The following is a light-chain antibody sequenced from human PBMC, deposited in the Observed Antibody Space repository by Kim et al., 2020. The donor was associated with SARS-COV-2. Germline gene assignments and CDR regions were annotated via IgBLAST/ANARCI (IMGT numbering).Light chain of an antibody. CDR1: NIGSKG. CDR3: QGWDSSSDHWV. CDR2: YDN. Sequence: APRQAARSTSGGNNIGSKGVYWYQQKQGPAPVLVIYYDNDRPSGFPERFSGSNSGNTASLTISRVEAGDEADYYCQGWDSSSDHWVFGGGTQLTVL. J-gene: IGLJ3*02. V-gene: IGLV3-21*04.